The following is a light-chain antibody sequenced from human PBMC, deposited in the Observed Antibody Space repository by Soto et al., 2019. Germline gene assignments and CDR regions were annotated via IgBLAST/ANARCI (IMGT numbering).Light chain of an antibody. CDR1: SSDVGGYNY. CDR2: DVR. Sequence: QSALTQPASVSGSPGQSITISCTGTSSDVGGYNYVSWYQQYPGKAPKLMIYDVRNRPSGVSNRFSGSKSGNTASLIISGLQAEDEADYYCSSYTSSSTLVFGTGTKVTVL. J-gene: IGLJ1*01. CDR3: SSYTSSSTLV. V-gene: IGLV2-14*01.